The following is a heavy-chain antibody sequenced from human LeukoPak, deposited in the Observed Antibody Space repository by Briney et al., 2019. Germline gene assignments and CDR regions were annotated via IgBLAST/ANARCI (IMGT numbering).Heavy chain of an antibody. D-gene: IGHD1-26*01. CDR1: GYTYTSYY. Sequence: AAVKVSCKASGYTYTSYYMHWVGQAAGQGVEWMGIIHPSGGSTSYAQKFQGRVTMPRDTSTSTVYMELSSLRSEDTAVYYCAKVGATGDYWGQGTLVTVSS. J-gene: IGHJ4*02. CDR2: IHPSGGST. CDR3: AKVGATGDY. V-gene: IGHV1-46*01.